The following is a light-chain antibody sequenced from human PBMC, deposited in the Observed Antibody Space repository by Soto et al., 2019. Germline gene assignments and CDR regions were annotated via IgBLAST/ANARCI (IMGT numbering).Light chain of an antibody. Sequence: QSALTQPASVSGSPGQSIANSCTGTNSDVGGYNSVSWYQQHPGKVPKIMIYDVTIRPSGVPDRFSGSKSGNTASLTISGLQAEDEADYYCSSYSSITALVFGTGTKVTVL. CDR2: DVT. V-gene: IGLV2-14*01. CDR3: SSYSSITALV. CDR1: NSDVGGYNS. J-gene: IGLJ1*01.